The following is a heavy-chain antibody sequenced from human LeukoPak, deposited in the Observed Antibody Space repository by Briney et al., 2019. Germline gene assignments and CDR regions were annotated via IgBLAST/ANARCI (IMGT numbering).Heavy chain of an antibody. J-gene: IGHJ4*02. D-gene: IGHD1-7*01. V-gene: IGHV4-34*01. CDR1: GESFSGYH. CDR2: INHSGST. CDR3: SRSRITGTAPYGY. Sequence: SETLSLTCAVYGESFSGYHWSWLRQPPGKGLEWIGEINHSGSTNYNPSLKSRVTISVDTSKNQFSLKLSSVTDADTAVYSCSRSRITGTAPYGYWGQGTLVTVSS.